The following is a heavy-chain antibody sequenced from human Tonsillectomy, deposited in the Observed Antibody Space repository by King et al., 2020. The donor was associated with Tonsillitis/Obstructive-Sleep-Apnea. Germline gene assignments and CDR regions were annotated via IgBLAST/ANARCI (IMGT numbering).Heavy chain of an antibody. Sequence: LVQSGAEVKKPGSSVKVSCKASGGTFSSYAISWVRQAPGQGLEWMGGIIPIFGTANYAQKFQGRVTITADESTSTAYMELSSLRSEDTAVYYCARKGLLGYCSSTSCARPYYYYYMDVWGKGTTVTVSS. V-gene: IGHV1-69*01. D-gene: IGHD2-2*01. CDR3: ARKGLLGYCSSTSCARPYYYYYMDV. CDR2: IIPIFGTA. J-gene: IGHJ6*03. CDR1: GGTFSSYA.